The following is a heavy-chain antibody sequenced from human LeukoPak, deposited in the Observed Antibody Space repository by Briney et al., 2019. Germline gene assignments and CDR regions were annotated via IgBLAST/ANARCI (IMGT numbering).Heavy chain of an antibody. CDR2: VNTDGRST. J-gene: IGHJ4*02. V-gene: IGHV3-74*01. CDR3: VRDVWGDRDSYFDQ. D-gene: IGHD2-21*01. Sequence: GGSLRLSCAASGFPFSSYWMHWVRQAPGKGLVWVSRVNTDGRSTSYGDSVKGRFTIPRDNAKNTLYMQMNSLRAEDTAVYYCVRDVWGDRDSYFDQWGQGTLVTVST. CDR1: GFPFSSYW.